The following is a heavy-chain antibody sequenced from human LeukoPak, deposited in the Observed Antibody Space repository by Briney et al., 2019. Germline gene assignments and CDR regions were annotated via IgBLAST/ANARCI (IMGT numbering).Heavy chain of an antibody. CDR3: ARDNLLLVGAARLFDY. J-gene: IGHJ4*02. CDR1: GGSISSSSYY. D-gene: IGHD6-6*01. Sequence: SETLSLTCTVSGGSISSSSYYWGWIRQPPGKGLEWIGSIYYSGSTYYNPSLKSRVTISVDTSKNQFSLKLSSVTAADTAVYYCARDNLLLVGAARLFDYWGQGTLVTVSS. CDR2: IYYSGST. V-gene: IGHV4-39*07.